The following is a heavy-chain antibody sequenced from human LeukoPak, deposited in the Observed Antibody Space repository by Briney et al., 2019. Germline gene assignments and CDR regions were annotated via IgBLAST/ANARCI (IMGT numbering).Heavy chain of an antibody. CDR1: GFTFDDYA. Sequence: GGSLRLSCAASGFTFDDYAMHWVRQAPGKGLVWVSRINSDGSSTSYADSVKGRFTISRDNAKNTLYLQMNSLRAEDTAVYYCLTGDFDYWGQGTLVTVSS. CDR3: LTGDFDY. D-gene: IGHD7-27*01. CDR2: INSDGSST. J-gene: IGHJ4*02. V-gene: IGHV3-74*01.